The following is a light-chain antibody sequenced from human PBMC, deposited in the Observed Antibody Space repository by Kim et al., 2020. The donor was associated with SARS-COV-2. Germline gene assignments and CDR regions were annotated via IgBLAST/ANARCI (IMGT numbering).Light chain of an antibody. V-gene: IGLV3-27*01. Sequence: SVSPGQTARITCSGDILAKRYARWFQQKPGQAPMVVIYKDVERPSGIPERFSGSSSGTTVTLTISGAQVEDEADYYCYSAADNNLVFGGGTQLTVL. J-gene: IGLJ2*01. CDR1: ILAKRY. CDR3: YSAADNNLV. CDR2: KDV.